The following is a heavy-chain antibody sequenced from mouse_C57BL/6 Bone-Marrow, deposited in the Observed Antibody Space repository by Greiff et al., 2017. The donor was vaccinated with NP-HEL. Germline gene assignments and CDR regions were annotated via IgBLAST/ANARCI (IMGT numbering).Heavy chain of an antibody. CDR1: GFTFSDFY. CDR2: SRNKANDYTT. V-gene: IGHV7-1*01. Sequence: EVNLVESGGGLVQSGRSLRLSCATSGFTFSDFYMEWVRQAPGKGLEWIAASRNKANDYTTEYSASVKGRFIVSRDTSQSILYLQMNALRAEDTAIYYCARDAQTAMDYWGQGTSVTVSS. CDR3: ARDAQTAMDY. J-gene: IGHJ4*01.